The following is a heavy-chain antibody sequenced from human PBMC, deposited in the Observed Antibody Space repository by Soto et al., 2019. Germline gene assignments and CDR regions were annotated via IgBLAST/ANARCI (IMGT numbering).Heavy chain of an antibody. CDR2: IIPILGIA. J-gene: IGHJ4*02. Sequence: QVQLVQSGAELKKPGSSVKVSCKASGGTFSSYTISWVRQAPGQGLEWMGRIIPILGIANYAQKVQGRVTITAYKSTSTAYVELSSLRSEDTAVYYCGRDNGVILLDYWGQGTLVTVSS. CDR3: GRDNGVILLDY. CDR1: GGTFSSYT. D-gene: IGHD3-16*02. V-gene: IGHV1-69*08.